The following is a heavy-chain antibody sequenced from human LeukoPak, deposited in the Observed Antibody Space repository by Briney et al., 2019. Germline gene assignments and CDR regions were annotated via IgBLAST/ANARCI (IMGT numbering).Heavy chain of an antibody. CDR2: IYSGGST. Sequence: GGSLRLSCAASGFTVSSNYMSWVRQAPGKGLEWVSVIYSGGSTYYADSVKGRFTISRDNSKNTLYLQMNSLRAEDTAVYYCAKDAGSYRRCFDYWGQGTLVTVSS. CDR3: AKDAGSYRRCFDY. J-gene: IGHJ4*02. D-gene: IGHD3-16*02. V-gene: IGHV3-66*01. CDR1: GFTVSSNY.